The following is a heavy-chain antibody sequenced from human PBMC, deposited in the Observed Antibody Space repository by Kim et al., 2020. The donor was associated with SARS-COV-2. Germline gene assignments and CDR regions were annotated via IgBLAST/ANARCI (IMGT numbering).Heavy chain of an antibody. Sequence: SVKGRFTITRDICKTTLLLEMNSLRAEDTAVYYCARGYSGSYTGYFQHWGQGTLVTVSS. V-gene: IGHV3-30*01. D-gene: IGHD1-26*01. J-gene: IGHJ1*01. CDR3: ARGYSGSYTGYFQH.